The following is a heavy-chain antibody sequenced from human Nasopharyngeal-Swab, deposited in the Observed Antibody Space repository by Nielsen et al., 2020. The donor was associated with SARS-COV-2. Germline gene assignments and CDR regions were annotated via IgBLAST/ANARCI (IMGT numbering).Heavy chain of an antibody. CDR3: AREGGYVWFGELLLSYYGMDV. CDR2: ISSSSSYI. V-gene: IGHV3-21*01. J-gene: IGHJ6*02. D-gene: IGHD3-10*01. Sequence: GESLKISCAASGFTFNNYNFNWVRQAPGKGLEWVSSISSSSSYIYYADSVKGRFTISRDNAKNTLYLQMNSLRAEDTAVYYCAREGGYVWFGELLLSYYGMDVWGQGTTVTVSS. CDR1: GFTFNNYN.